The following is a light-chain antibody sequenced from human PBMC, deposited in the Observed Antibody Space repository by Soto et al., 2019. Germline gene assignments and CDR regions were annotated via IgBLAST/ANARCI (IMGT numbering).Light chain of an antibody. CDR3: QQYDNLVT. CDR1: QDISNY. CDR2: DAS. Sequence: DIQMTQSPSSLSVSVGDRVTITCQASQDISNYLNWYQQKPGKAPKLLIYDASNLETGVPSRFSGSGSGTDFTFTISSLQSEDIATYYCQQYDNLVTFGGGTKVEIK. V-gene: IGKV1-33*01. J-gene: IGKJ4*01.